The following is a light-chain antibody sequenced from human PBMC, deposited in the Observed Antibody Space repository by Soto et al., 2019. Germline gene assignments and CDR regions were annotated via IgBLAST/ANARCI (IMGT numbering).Light chain of an antibody. V-gene: IGKV3-20*01. Sequence: EIVLTQSPGTLSLSPGERATLSCRASQSVSSNHLAWYWRKPGQAPRLLIYGASYRATDIPGRFSGSGSVTDFTLTLTRREPEAFAVYYCQQYGSSPPTFGPGTRVQIK. J-gene: IGKJ1*01. CDR1: QSVSSNH. CDR2: GAS. CDR3: QQYGSSPPT.